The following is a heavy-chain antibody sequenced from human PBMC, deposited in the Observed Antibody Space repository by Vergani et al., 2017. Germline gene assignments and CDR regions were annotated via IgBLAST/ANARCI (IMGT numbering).Heavy chain of an antibody. J-gene: IGHJ6*03. Sequence: QITLKESGPTLVKPTQTLTLTCTFSGFSLNTRGVSVAWIRQPPGKALDWLALIYWNDDQHYSPSLNNRVTITKDTSKNQVVLTMTNMDYVDTGTYYCVYRKTECGTTGCFYPFDDYDYMDVWGKGTTVTVSS. CDR1: GFSLNTRGVS. V-gene: IGHV2-5*04. CDR2: IYWNDDQ. D-gene: IGHD1-7*01. CDR3: VYRKTECGTTGCFYPFDDYDYMDV.